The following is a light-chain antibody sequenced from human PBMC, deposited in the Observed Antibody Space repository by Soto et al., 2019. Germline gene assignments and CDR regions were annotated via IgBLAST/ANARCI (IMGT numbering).Light chain of an antibody. V-gene: IGKV2-30*02. CDR1: QSLLHRDGNTY. J-gene: IGKJ1*01. Sequence: DVVLTQSPLSLPVTLGQPASISCKSSQSLLHRDGNTYLNWFQQRPVQSPRRLIYKVSNRDSGVPDRFSGSGSGTDFTLQISRVEAEDVGFYYCMPSIHWPWTFGQGTKMDIK. CDR2: KVS. CDR3: MPSIHWPWT.